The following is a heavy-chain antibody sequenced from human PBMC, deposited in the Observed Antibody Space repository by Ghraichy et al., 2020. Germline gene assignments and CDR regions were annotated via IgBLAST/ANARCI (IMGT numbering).Heavy chain of an antibody. D-gene: IGHD2-2*01. CDR3: ARVAVVVPANTKGGYYYGMDV. CDR2: IYYSGST. V-gene: IGHV4-31*03. J-gene: IGHJ6*02. CDR1: GGSISSGGYY. Sequence: SETLSLTCTVSGGSISSGGYYWSWIRQHPGKGLEWIGYIYYSGSTYYNPSLKSRVTISVDTSKNQFSLKLSSVTAADTAVYYCARVAVVVPANTKGGYYYGMDVWGQGTTVTVSS.